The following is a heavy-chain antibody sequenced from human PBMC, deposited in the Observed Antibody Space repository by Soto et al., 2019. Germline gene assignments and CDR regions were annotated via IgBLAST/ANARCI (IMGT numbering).Heavy chain of an antibody. V-gene: IGHV1-2*02. Sequence: ASVKVSCKASGYTFTGYYMHWVRQAPGQGLEWMGWINPNSGGTNYAQKFQGRVTMTRGTSISTAYMELSRLRSDDTAVYYCARDLRRGVLRYFDWSPRDYYYYGMDVWGQGTTVTVSS. CDR2: INPNSGGT. J-gene: IGHJ6*02. CDR3: ARDLRRGVLRYFDWSPRDYYYYGMDV. CDR1: GYTFTGYY. D-gene: IGHD3-9*01.